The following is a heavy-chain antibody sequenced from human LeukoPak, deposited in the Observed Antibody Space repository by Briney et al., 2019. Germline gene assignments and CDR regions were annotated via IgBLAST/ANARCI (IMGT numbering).Heavy chain of an antibody. V-gene: IGHV3-30-3*02. CDR3: AKHQLGGGYYDSSGYYLGGFDY. D-gene: IGHD3-22*01. J-gene: IGHJ4*02. CDR2: ISYDGSNK. CDR1: GFTFSSYA. Sequence: GGSLRLSCAASGFTFSSYAMHWVRQAPGKGLEWVAVISYDGSNKYYADSVKGRFTISRDNSKNTLYLQMNSLRAEDTAVYYCAKHQLGGGYYDSSGYYLGGFDYWGQGTLVTVSS.